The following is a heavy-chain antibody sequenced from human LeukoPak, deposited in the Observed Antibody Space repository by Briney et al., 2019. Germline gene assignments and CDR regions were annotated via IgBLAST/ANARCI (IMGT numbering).Heavy chain of an antibody. CDR1: GYTFTGYY. V-gene: IGHV1-2*02. Sequence: GASVKVSCKASGYTFTGYYMHWVRQAPGQGLEWMGWINPNSGGTNYAQKFQGRVTMTRDTSISTAYMELSRLRSDDTAVYYCARDNGQWLVVYYYMDVWGKGTTVTVSS. J-gene: IGHJ6*03. CDR2: INPNSGGT. CDR3: ARDNGQWLVVYYYMDV. D-gene: IGHD6-19*01.